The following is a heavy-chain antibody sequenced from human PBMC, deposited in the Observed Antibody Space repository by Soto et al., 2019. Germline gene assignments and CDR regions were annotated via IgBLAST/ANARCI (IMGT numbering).Heavy chain of an antibody. CDR1: GGSITSSGYY. J-gene: IGHJ4*02. V-gene: IGHV4-31*03. CDR2: TSNSGST. Sequence: QVQLQESGPGLVKPSQTLSLTCTVSGGSITSSGYYWSWIRQHPGEGLEWIGFTSNSGSTSYNPSLKGRVTISVDTSSNTFSLNLKSVTAADTAVYYCARGGGSTKVDYWGQGTLVTVSP. CDR3: ARGGGSTKVDY. D-gene: IGHD2-2*01.